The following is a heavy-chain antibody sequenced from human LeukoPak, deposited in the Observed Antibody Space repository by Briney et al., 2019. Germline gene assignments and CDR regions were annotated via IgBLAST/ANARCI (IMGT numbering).Heavy chain of an antibody. J-gene: IGHJ3*01. D-gene: IGHD1-26*01. CDR2: TYYRSKWYN. CDR1: GDSVSSNSAA. Sequence: SQTLSLTCAISGDSVSSNSAAWNWIRQSPSRGLEWLGRTYYRSKWYNDYAVSVKSRITINPDTSKNQFSLQLNSVTPEDTAVYYCAGSGEIVGANAFDLWGQGTMVTVSS. CDR3: AGSGEIVGANAFDL. V-gene: IGHV6-1*01.